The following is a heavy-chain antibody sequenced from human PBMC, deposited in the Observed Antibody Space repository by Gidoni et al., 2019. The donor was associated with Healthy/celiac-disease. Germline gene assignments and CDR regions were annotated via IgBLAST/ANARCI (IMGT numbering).Heavy chain of an antibody. Sequence: EVQLVQSGAEVKKPGESLKISCKGSGYSFTSYWIGWVRQMPGKGLEWMGIIYPGDSDTRYSPSFQGQVTISADKSISTAYLQWSSLKASDTAMYYCAKSSSSWANYYYYGMDVWGQGTTVTVSS. D-gene: IGHD6-13*01. V-gene: IGHV5-51*01. CDR2: IYPGDSDT. CDR1: GYSFTSYW. J-gene: IGHJ6*02. CDR3: AKSSSSWANYYYYGMDV.